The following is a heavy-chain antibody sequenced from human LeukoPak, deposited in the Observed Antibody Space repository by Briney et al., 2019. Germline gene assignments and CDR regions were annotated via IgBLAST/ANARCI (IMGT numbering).Heavy chain of an antibody. CDR2: INHSGST. Sequence: SETLSLTCAVYGGSFSGYYWSWIRQPPGKGLEWIGEINHSGSTNYNPSLKSRVTISVDTSKNQFSLKLSSVTAADTAVYYCASPIAVPDAFDIWGQGTMVTVSS. D-gene: IGHD6-19*01. CDR3: ASPIAVPDAFDI. V-gene: IGHV4-34*01. CDR1: GGSFSGYY. J-gene: IGHJ3*02.